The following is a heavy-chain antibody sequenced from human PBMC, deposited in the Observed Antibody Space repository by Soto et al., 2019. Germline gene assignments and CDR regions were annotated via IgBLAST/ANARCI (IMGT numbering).Heavy chain of an antibody. J-gene: IGHJ4*02. CDR1: GFTFSDFA. Sequence: EVQVLESGGGLVQPGGSLRLSCAATGFTFSDFAMSWVRQAPGKGLEWVSRIYGGGNGPHYADSVKGRVTGSRDNSKNTLYLQMNSLRAEDTAVYYCAKMEGMDPWAYSFDYWGQGTLVTVSS. CDR2: IYGGGNGP. D-gene: IGHD2-2*03. V-gene: IGHV3-23*01. CDR3: AKMEGMDPWAYSFDY.